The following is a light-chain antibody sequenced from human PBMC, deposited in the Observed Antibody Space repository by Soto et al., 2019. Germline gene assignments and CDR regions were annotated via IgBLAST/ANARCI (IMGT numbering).Light chain of an antibody. J-gene: IGLJ3*02. CDR1: TGAVTSGHY. CDR2: DTS. V-gene: IGLV7-46*01. CDR3: LLSYSGARYWV. Sequence: QAVVTQEPSPTVSPGGTVTLTCGSSTGAVTSGHYPYWFQQKPGQAPRTLIYDTSNKHSWTPARFSGSLLGGKAALTLSGAQPEDEAEYYCLLSYSGARYWVFGGGTKLTVL.